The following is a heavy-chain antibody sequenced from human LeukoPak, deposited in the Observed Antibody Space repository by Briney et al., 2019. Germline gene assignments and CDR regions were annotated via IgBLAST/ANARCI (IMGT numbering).Heavy chain of an antibody. J-gene: IGHJ4*02. CDR1: GGSFSGYY. CDR2: INHSGST. D-gene: IGHD5-24*01. CDR3: ARGYPSELQLGGYSDY. V-gene: IGHV4-34*01. Sequence: PSETLSLTCAVYGGSFSGYYWSWIRQPPGKGLEWIGEINHSGSTNYNPSLKSRVTISVDTSKNQFSLKLSSVTAADTAVYYCARGYPSELQLGGYSDYWGQGTLVTVSS.